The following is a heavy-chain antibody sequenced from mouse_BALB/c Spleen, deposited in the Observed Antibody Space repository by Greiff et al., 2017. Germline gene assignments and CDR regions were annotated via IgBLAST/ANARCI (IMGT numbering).Heavy chain of an antibody. V-gene: IGHV5-6*02. CDR2: ISSGGSYT. Sequence: DVKLVESGGDLVKPGGSLKLSCAASGFTFSSYGMSWVRQTPDKRLEWVATISSGGSYTYYPDSVKGRFTISRDNAKNTLYLQMSSLKSEDTAMYYCARQGLDAMDYWGQGTSVTVSS. CDR3: ARQGLDAMDY. CDR1: GFTFSSYG. J-gene: IGHJ4*01. D-gene: IGHD2-2*01.